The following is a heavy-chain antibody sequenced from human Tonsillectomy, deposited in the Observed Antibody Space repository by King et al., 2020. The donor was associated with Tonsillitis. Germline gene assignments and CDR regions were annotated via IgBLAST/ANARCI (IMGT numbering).Heavy chain of an antibody. CDR2: INPSGGST. J-gene: IGHJ4*02. CDR3: ARDPLTTYYYDSSGYGDGFDY. CDR1: GYTFTSYY. D-gene: IGHD3-22*01. Sequence: VQLVESGAEVKKPGASVKVSCKASGYTFTSYYMHWVRQAPGQGLEWMGIINPSGGSTSYAQKFQGRVTMTRDTSTSTVYMELSSLRSEDTAVYHCARDPLTTYYYDSSGYGDGFDYWGQGTLVTVSS. V-gene: IGHV1-46*03.